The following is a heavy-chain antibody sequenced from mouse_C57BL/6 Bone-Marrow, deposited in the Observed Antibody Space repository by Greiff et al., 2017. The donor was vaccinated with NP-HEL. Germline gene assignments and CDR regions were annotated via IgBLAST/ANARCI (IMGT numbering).Heavy chain of an antibody. CDR2: IDPENGDT. CDR3: TTHWSFDY. J-gene: IGHJ2*01. D-gene: IGHD4-1*01. CDR1: GFSIKDDY. V-gene: IGHV14-4*01. Sequence: VQLQQSGAELVRPGASVKLSCTASGFSIKDDYMHWVKQRPEQGLEWIGWIDPENGDTEYASKFQGKATITADTSSNTAYLQLSSLTSEDTAVYYCTTHWSFDYWGQGTTLTVSS.